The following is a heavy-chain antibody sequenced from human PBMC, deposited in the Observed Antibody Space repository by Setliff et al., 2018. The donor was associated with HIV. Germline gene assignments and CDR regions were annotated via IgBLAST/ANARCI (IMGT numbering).Heavy chain of an antibody. CDR3: ARIPQLLDYAMDV. V-gene: IGHV4-4*02. D-gene: IGHD2-2*01. CDR1: GGSISSSNW. CDR2: IFHSGST. J-gene: IGHJ6*02. Sequence: SETLSLTCAVSGGSISSSNWWSWVRQPPGKGLEWIGYIFHSGSTYYNPSLKSRVTISVDRSKNQFSLNVTSVTAADTAVYYCARIPQLLDYAMDVWGQGTTVTVSS.